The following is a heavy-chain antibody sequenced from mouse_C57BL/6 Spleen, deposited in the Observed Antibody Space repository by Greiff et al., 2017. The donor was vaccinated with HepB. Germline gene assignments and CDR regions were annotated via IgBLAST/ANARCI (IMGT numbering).Heavy chain of an antibody. J-gene: IGHJ4*01. V-gene: IGHV10-1*01. D-gene: IGHD3-2*02. CDR2: IRSKSNNYAT. CDR1: GFSFNTYA. Sequence: EVQLQQSGGGLVQPKGSLKLSCAASGFSFNTYAMNWVRQAPGKGLEWVARIRSKSNNYATYYADSVKDRFTISRDDSESMLYLQMNNLKTEDTAMYYCVREGGSSGIYAMDYWGQGTAVTVAS. CDR3: VREGGSSGIYAMDY.